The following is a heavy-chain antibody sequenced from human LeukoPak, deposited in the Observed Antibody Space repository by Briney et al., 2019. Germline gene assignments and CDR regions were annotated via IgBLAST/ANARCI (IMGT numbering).Heavy chain of an antibody. CDR2: IIPIFGTA. Sequence: SVKVSCKASGYTFTGYYIDWVRQAPGQGLEWMGGIIPIFGTANYAQKFQGRVTITTDESTSTAYMELSSLRSEDTAVYYCASSLKVGLGIDIFDYWGQGTLVTVSS. J-gene: IGHJ4*02. CDR1: GYTFTGYY. V-gene: IGHV1-69*05. D-gene: IGHD7-27*01. CDR3: ASSLKVGLGIDIFDY.